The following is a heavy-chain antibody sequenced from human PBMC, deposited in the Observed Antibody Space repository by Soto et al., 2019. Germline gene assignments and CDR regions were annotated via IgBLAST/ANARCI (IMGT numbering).Heavy chain of an antibody. D-gene: IGHD3-10*01. V-gene: IGHV1-18*01. CDR2: IRTYDGNA. J-gene: IGHJ6*02. Sequence: GASVKVSCKASGYTFNNYIIFWVLQAPGQGLEWMGRIRTYDGNAYYAQKFQGGVTMTADTSTSTAYMELRSLRLDDTAVYYCAIAYASQTYYGYYGMDVWGQGTTVTVSS. CDR1: GYTFNNYI. CDR3: AIAYASQTYYGYYGMDV.